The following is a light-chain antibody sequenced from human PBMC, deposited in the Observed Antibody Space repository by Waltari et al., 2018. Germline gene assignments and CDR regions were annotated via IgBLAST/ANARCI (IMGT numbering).Light chain of an antibody. CDR2: EVR. V-gene: IGLV2-14*01. CDR1: RSDIGAYNY. J-gene: IGLJ2*01. Sequence: QSALTQPASVSGSPGQSITISCTGPRSDIGAYNYVAWSQHFPDDYPKLLISEVRNRPSRGSSRFSGSKSGNTASLTISGSQAEDEAHYYCSSYTHTFVVFGGGTKLTV. CDR3: SSYTHTFVV.